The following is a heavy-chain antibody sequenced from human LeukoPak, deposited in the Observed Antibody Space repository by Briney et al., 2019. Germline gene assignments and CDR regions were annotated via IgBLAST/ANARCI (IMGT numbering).Heavy chain of an antibody. J-gene: IGHJ4*02. CDR2: IKSDGSST. Sequence: PGGSLRLSCAASGFTFSSYEMNWVRQAPGKGLVWVSRIKSDGSSTSYADSVKGRFTISRDNAKNTLYLQMNSLRAEDTAVYYCAGGDGGSRPSKWGQGTLVTVSS. V-gene: IGHV3-74*01. CDR1: GFTFSSYE. D-gene: IGHD2-15*01. CDR3: AGGDGGSRPSK.